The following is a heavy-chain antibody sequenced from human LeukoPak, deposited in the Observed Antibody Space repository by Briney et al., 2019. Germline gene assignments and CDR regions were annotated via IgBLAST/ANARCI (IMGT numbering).Heavy chain of an antibody. Sequence: GASVKVSCKASGYTFTSYAMNWVRQAPGQGLEWMGWINTNTGNPTYAQGFTGRFVFSLDTSISTAYLQISSLKAEDTAVYYCAILPRQPYKDTSYSGSGSSSSHFDYWGQGTLVTVSS. D-gene: IGHD3-10*01. J-gene: IGHJ4*02. CDR2: INTNTGNP. V-gene: IGHV7-4-1*02. CDR1: GYTFTSYA. CDR3: AILPRQPYKDTSYSGSGSSSSHFDY.